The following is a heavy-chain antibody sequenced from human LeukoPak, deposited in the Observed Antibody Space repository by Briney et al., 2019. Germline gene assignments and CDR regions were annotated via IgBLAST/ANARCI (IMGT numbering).Heavy chain of an antibody. Sequence: GRSLRLSCAASGFTFDDYAMHWVRQAPGKGLEWVSGISWNSGSIGYADSVKGRFTISRDNAKNSLYLQMNSLRAEDTALYYCAKASGDILTGYPFDYWGQGTLVTVSS. CDR2: ISWNSGSI. CDR1: GFTFDDYA. V-gene: IGHV3-9*01. J-gene: IGHJ4*02. CDR3: AKASGDILTGYPFDY. D-gene: IGHD3-9*01.